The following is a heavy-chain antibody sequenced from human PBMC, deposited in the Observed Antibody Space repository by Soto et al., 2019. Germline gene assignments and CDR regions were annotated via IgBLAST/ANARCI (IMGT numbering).Heavy chain of an antibody. D-gene: IGHD1-26*01. CDR1: GGSISSSSYY. CDR3: AYVSIVGTVIFYL. V-gene: IGHV4-39*01. CDR2: ISYSGST. J-gene: IGHJ5*02. Sequence: PSETLSLTCTVSGGSISSSSYYWGWIRQPPGKGLEWIGSISYSGSTYYNPSLKSRVTISVDTSKNQFSLKLSSVTAADTAVYYGAYVSIVGTVIFYLWGQGSQVTVAS.